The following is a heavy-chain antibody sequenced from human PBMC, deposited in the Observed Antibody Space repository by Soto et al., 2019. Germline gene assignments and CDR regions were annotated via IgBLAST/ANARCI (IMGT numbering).Heavy chain of an antibody. J-gene: IGHJ4*02. Sequence: QVQLSQFGAEVKKPGASVKVSCKASGYSFTNFHIHWVRQAPGQGLEWMGMIDHSGGITRDAQRLQGRITMTRDASTSNVYMELRSLTAEDTAVYYCARAVICNVSYGTIGYYFDHWGQGTLVSVSS. CDR2: IDHSGGIT. CDR3: ARAVICNVSYGTIGYYFDH. D-gene: IGHD5-18*01. CDR1: GYSFTNFH. V-gene: IGHV1-46*01.